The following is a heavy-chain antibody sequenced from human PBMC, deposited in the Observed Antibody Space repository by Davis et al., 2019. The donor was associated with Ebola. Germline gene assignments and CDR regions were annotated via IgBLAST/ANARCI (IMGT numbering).Heavy chain of an antibody. CDR1: GGSISSSSYY. V-gene: IGHV4-39*07. J-gene: IGHJ5*02. D-gene: IGHD6-13*01. CDR3: ARAPIAGAGTRWGTRWFDP. Sequence: PSETLSLTCTVSGGSISSSSYYWGWIRQPPGKGLEWIGSINYSGSTYYNPSLKSRVTISVDMSKNQFSLKLSSMPAADTAVYYCARAPIAGAGTRWGTRWFDPWGQGTLVSVSS. CDR2: INYSGST.